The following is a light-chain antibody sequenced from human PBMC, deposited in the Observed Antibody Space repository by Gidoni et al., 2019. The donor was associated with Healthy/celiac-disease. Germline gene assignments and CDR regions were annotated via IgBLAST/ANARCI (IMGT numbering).Light chain of an antibody. CDR3: QQSYSTLFT. J-gene: IGKJ3*01. V-gene: IGKV1-39*01. CDR2: AAS. CDR1: QSISSD. Sequence: IPLSQSPSSLSASVVDRVTITCRASQSISSDLNGYQQKPGKAPKLLIYAASSLQSGVPSRFSGSGSGTDFTLTISSLQPEDFATYYCQQSYSTLFTFGPGTKVEIK.